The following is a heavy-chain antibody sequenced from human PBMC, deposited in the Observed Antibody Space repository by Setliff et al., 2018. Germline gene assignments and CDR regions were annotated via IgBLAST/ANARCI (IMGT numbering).Heavy chain of an antibody. Sequence: SETLSLTCIVAVDSISNSDYYWGWIRQPPGKGLEWIGRVYNTGTTNYNPSLRSRVTISISADTSNKSFSLNLFSVTAADTAVYYCVGRDFSGGDSWGHGTLVTVSS. J-gene: IGHJ5*01. CDR3: VGRDFSGGDS. CDR1: VDSISNSDYY. V-gene: IGHV4-39*02. CDR2: VYNTGTT. D-gene: IGHD6-25*01.